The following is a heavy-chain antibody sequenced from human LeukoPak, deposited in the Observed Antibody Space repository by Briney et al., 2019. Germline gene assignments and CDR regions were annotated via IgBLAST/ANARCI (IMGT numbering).Heavy chain of an antibody. J-gene: IGHJ4*02. CDR3: TRHPYFNILTGYYAVFDY. Sequence: GQPLKISCKGSGSRFTSHWIGWVRQLPGKGLEWMGIIYPADSDTKYSPSFQGQVTISADKSINTSYLQWSGLKVSDTAIYYCTRHPYFNILTGYYAVFDYWGQGTLVTVSS. CDR2: IYPADSDT. CDR1: GSRFTSHW. D-gene: IGHD3-9*01. V-gene: IGHV5-51*01.